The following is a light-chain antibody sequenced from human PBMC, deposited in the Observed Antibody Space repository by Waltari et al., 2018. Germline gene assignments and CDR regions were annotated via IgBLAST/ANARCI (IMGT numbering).Light chain of an antibody. Sequence: QSVLIQPPSASETPGQRVTISCSGSNSHIGSNYVCWYQHLPVTAPELLISRNTQRPSGVPDRFSGSKSDTSASLAISGLRSEDEADYYCAAWDDSLRAWVFGGGTKLTVL. CDR1: NSHIGSNY. CDR2: RNT. J-gene: IGLJ3*02. V-gene: IGLV1-47*01. CDR3: AAWDDSLRAWV.